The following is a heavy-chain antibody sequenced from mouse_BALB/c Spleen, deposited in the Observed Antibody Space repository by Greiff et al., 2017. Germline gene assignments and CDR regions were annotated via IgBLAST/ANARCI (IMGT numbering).Heavy chain of an antibody. V-gene: IGHV1S56*01. J-gene: IGHJ2*01. CDR2: IYPGNVNT. CDR1: GYTFTSYY. CDR3: ARDRYDDGGFDY. D-gene: IGHD2-14*01. Sequence: VQLQESGPELVKPGASVRISCKASGYTFTSYYIHWVKQRPGQGLEWIGWIYPGNVNTKYNEKFKGKATLTADKSSSTAYMQLSSLTSEDSAVYFCARDRYDDGGFDYWGQGTTLTVSS.